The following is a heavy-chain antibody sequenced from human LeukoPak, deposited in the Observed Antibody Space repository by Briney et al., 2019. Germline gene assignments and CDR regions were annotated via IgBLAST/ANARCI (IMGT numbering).Heavy chain of an antibody. CDR1: GFTFSNYA. J-gene: IGHJ4*02. V-gene: IGHV3-23*01. D-gene: IGHD3-10*01. CDR3: ARGGWFIVDY. Sequence: GGSLRLSCAASGFTFSNYAMNWVRQAPGKGLEWVSGISGNGGSTYYADSVKGRFTISRDNSKNTLYLQMNSLRAEDTAVYYCARGGWFIVDYWGQGTLVTVSS. CDR2: ISGNGGST.